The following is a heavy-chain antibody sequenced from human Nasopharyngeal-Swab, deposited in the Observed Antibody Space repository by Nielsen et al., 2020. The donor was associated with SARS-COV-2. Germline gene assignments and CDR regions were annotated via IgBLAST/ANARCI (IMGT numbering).Heavy chain of an antibody. CDR1: GYTFTSYG. CDR2: ISAYNGNT. J-gene: IGHJ3*02. Sequence: ASVKVSCKASGYTFTSYGISWVRQAPGQGLEWMGWISAYNGNTNYAQKLQGRVTMTTDTSTSTAYMELRSLRSDDTAVYYCARDLRVIVGANEAFDIWGQGTMVTVSS. D-gene: IGHD1-26*01. CDR3: ARDLRVIVGANEAFDI. V-gene: IGHV1-18*01.